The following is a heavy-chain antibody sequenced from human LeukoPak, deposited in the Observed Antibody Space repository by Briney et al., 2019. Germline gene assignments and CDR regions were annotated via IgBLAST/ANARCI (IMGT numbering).Heavy chain of an antibody. V-gene: IGHV1-2*02. Sequence: GASVKVSCKASGYTFTGYYMHWVRQAPGQGLEWMGWINPNSGGTNYVQKFQGRVTMTRDTSISTAYMELSRLRSDDTAVYYCARGLRGLTPGGNDYWGQGTLVTVSS. J-gene: IGHJ4*02. D-gene: IGHD4-23*01. CDR3: ARGLRGLTPGGNDY. CDR2: INPNSGGT. CDR1: GYTFTGYY.